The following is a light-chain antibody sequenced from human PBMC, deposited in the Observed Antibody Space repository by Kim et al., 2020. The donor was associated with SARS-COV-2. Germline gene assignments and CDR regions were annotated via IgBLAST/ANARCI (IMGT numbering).Light chain of an antibody. Sequence: VTTKEPVTNTCRASQNIRSDLHWYQQKPNQSPRLLIKFTSQSISGVPSRFSGSGSGTDFTLSINSLEAEDAATYYCHQSSSLPWTFGQGTKVDIK. CDR3: HQSSSLPWT. CDR1: QNIRSD. J-gene: IGKJ1*01. V-gene: IGKV6-21*02. CDR2: FTS.